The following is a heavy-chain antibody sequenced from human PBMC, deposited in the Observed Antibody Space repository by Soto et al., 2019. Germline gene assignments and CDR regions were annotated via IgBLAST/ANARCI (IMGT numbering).Heavy chain of an antibody. V-gene: IGHV4-59*01. D-gene: IGHD3-3*01. CDR2: IYYSGST. Sequence: PSETLSLTCTVSGGSISSYYWSWIRQPPGKGLEWIGYIYYSGSTNYNPSLKSRVTISVDTSKNQFSLKLSSVTAADTAVYYCARDLRHYDFWSGYRYMAVWGKGTTVTVSS. CDR1: GGSISSYY. CDR3: ARDLRHYDFWSGYRYMAV. J-gene: IGHJ6*03.